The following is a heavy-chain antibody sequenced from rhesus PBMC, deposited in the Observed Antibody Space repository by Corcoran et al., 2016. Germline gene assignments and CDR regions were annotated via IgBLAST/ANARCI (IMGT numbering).Heavy chain of an antibody. V-gene: IGHV4-165*01. Sequence: QVQLQESGPGVVKPSETLSLTCAVSGGSISVYSLLRWFLQPPGKGLEWIGYIGGSSGSTNNNPSLKSRVTISKDTSKNQFSLKLSSVTAADTAVYYCARGGPLYYYGLDSWGQGVVVTVSS. D-gene: IGHD1-1*01. CDR2: IGGSSGST. J-gene: IGHJ6*01. CDR1: GGSISVYS. CDR3: ARGGPLYYYGLDS.